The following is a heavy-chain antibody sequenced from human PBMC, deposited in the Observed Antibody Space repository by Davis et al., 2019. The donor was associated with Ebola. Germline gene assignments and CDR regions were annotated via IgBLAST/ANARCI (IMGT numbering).Heavy chain of an antibody. J-gene: IGHJ5*02. Sequence: ASVKVSCKVSGYTLTELSMHWVRQAPGKGLEWMGGFDPEDGETIYAQKFQGRVTMTEDTSTDTAYMELSSLRSEDTAVYYCATYRITIFGVVSWFDPWGQGTLVTVSS. V-gene: IGHV1-24*01. CDR1: GYTLTELS. D-gene: IGHD3-3*01. CDR3: ATYRITIFGVVSWFDP. CDR2: FDPEDGET.